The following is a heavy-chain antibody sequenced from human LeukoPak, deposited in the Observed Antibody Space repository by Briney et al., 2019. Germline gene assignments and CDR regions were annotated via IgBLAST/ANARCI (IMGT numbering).Heavy chain of an antibody. D-gene: IGHD2-15*01. Sequence: GGSLRLSCAASGFTFSSYAMSWVRQAPGMGLEWVSSIGSSGDITYYADSVKGRFTISRDNSKNTLYLQMNSLRAEDTAVYYCARDPSIGSSLYYYMDVWGKGTTVTVSS. CDR2: IGSSGDIT. V-gene: IGHV3-23*01. CDR1: GFTFSSYA. CDR3: ARDPSIGSSLYYYMDV. J-gene: IGHJ6*03.